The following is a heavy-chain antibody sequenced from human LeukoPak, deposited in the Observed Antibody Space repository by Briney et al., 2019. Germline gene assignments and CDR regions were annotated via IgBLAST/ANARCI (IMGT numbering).Heavy chain of an antibody. CDR2: ITSSGSVT. Sequence: GGSLRLSCAASGFTLSDYYMSWIRQAPGKGLEWVSYITSSGSVTYYADSVKGRFTISRDNAKNSLYLQMNSLRAEDTAVYYCARVRVSTLGGDYFDYWGQGTLVTVSS. J-gene: IGHJ4*02. CDR3: ARVRVSTLGGDYFDY. V-gene: IGHV3-11*04. D-gene: IGHD2-21*01. CDR1: GFTLSDYY.